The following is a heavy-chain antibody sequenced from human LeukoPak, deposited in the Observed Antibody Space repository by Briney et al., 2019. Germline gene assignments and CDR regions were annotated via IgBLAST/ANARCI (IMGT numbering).Heavy chain of an antibody. D-gene: IGHD3-10*01. CDR3: AKDPFEEYYFDY. V-gene: IGHV1-2*02. CDR2: INPNSGGT. Sequence: ASVKVSCKASGYTFTGYYMHWVRQAPGQGLEWMGWINPNSGGTNYAQKFQGRVAMTRDTSISTAYMELSRLRSDDTAVYYCAKDPFEEYYFDYWGQGTLVTVSS. CDR1: GYTFTGYY. J-gene: IGHJ4*02.